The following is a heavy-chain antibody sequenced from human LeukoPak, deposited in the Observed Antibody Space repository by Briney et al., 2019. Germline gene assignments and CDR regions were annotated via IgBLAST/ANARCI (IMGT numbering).Heavy chain of an antibody. J-gene: IGHJ6*03. Sequence: PSETLSLTCTVSGGSISSSSYYWGWIRQPPGKGLEWIGSIYYSGSTYYNPSLKSRVTISIDTSKNQFSLKLSSVTAADTAVYYCARLHYGRNDFWSGYPYYYYYMDVWGKGTTVTVSS. CDR3: ARLHYGRNDFWSGYPYYYYYMDV. V-gene: IGHV4-39*01. CDR1: GGSISSSSYY. CDR2: IYYSGST. D-gene: IGHD3-3*01.